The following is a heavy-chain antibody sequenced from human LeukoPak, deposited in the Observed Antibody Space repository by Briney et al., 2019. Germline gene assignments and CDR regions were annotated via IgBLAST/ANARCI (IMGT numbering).Heavy chain of an antibody. Sequence: SETLSLTCTVSGGSISSHFWSWIRQPPGKGLEWIGYIYYSGSTNYNPSLKSRVTISVDTSKNQFSLNLISVTAAGTAVYYCARDRSSPSSLRTTRGWFDPWGQGALVTVSS. CDR3: ARDRSSPSSLRTTRGWFDP. CDR1: GGSISSHF. J-gene: IGHJ5*02. D-gene: IGHD6-6*01. CDR2: IYYSGST. V-gene: IGHV4-59*11.